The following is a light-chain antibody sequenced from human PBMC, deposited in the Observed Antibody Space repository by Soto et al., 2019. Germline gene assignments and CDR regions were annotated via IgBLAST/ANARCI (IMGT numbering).Light chain of an antibody. CDR1: QHSVSY. CDR3: QQSYSPPQIT. Sequence: DVQLTQSPSSRSASVGDRVTITCRASQHSVSYFNWYQQKPGKAPQPLIYSASSLQSGVPSRFSGSGSGTDFTLTISSLQPEDFATYYCQQSYSPPQITFGQGTRLEIK. V-gene: IGKV1-39*01. J-gene: IGKJ5*01. CDR2: SAS.